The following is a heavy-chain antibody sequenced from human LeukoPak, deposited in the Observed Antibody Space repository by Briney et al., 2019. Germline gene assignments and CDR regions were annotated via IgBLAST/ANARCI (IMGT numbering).Heavy chain of an antibody. CDR2: ISSSGSTI. J-gene: IGHJ4*02. CDR1: GFTFSDYY. CDR3: ARDLERGGVSSSCFDY. V-gene: IGHV3-11*01. D-gene: IGHD2-8*02. Sequence: GGSLRLSCAASGFTFSDYYMSWIRQAPGKGLEWVSYISSSGSTIYYADSVKGRFTISRDNAKNSLYLQMNSLRAEDTAVYYCARDLERGGVSSSCFDYWGQGTLVTVSS.